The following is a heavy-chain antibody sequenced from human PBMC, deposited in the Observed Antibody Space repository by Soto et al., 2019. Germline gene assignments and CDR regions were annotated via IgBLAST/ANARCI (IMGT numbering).Heavy chain of an antibody. CDR3: AKGRKSTAQDIEVLFDAASSIQH. CDR2: ISATGATT. J-gene: IGHJ1*01. V-gene: IGHV3-23*01. CDR1: GFTFSDYA. Sequence: GGSLRLSCVASGFTFSDYAMTWVRQAPGKGLEWVSVISATGATTYYADSVGGRFTISRDNSKNTLNLQMNDLRVEDTAVIYCAKGRKSTAQDIEVLFDAASSIQHWGQGTLVTVSS. D-gene: IGHD2-15*01.